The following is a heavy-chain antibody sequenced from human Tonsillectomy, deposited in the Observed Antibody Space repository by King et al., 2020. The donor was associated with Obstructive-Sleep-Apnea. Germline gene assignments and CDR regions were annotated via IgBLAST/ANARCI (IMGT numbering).Heavy chain of an antibody. Sequence: VQLVESGGGLVQPGGSLRLSCVGSGFTFTRYAISWVRQGPGKGLEWISATSGSGNTTYYTDSVKGRFTISRDNSRNTLHLQMNNLRAEDTAKYYCARDFRYGSQWYEFSDLRGQGTLVTVSS. V-gene: IGHV3-23*04. CDR1: GFTFTRYA. CDR3: ARDFRYGSQWYEFSDL. D-gene: IGHD5-18*01. J-gene: IGHJ5*02. CDR2: TSGSGNTT.